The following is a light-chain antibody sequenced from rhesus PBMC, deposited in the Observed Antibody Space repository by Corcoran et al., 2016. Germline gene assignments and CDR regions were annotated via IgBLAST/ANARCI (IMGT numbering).Light chain of an antibody. J-gene: IGKJ2*01. Sequence: GDRVTVTCRASQGINKELSWYQQKPGKAPTPLVYAASSLQTGVSSRFSGSGSGTDYTHTLNSLQPEDVATYYCLQDYTAPYSFGQGTKVEIE. CDR3: LQDYTAPYS. V-gene: IGKV1-94*01. CDR1: QGINKE. CDR2: AAS.